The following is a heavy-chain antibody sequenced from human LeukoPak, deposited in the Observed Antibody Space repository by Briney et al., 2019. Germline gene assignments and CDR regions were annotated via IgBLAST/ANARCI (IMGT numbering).Heavy chain of an antibody. CDR1: GYTFTGYY. V-gene: IGHV1-2*02. CDR3: ARGILIYSSGWSRTDP. J-gene: IGHJ5*02. CDR2: INPNSGGT. Sequence: GASVKVSCKASGYTFTGYYMHWVRQAPGQGPEWMGWINPNSGGTNYAQKFQGRVTMTRDTSISTAYMELSRLRSDDTAVYYCARGILIYSSGWSRTDPWGQGTLVTVSS. D-gene: IGHD6-19*01.